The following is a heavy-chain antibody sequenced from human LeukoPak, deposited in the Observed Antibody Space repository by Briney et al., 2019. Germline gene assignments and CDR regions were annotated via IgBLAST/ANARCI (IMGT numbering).Heavy chain of an antibody. Sequence: GGSLRLSCAASGFTFSSYSMNWVRQAPGKGLEWVSSISSSSSYIYYADSVKGRFTISRDNAKNSLYLQMNSLRAEDTAVYYCARDERGYYGSGNYMDVWGKGTTVTISS. CDR2: ISSSSSYI. D-gene: IGHD3-10*01. CDR3: ARDERGYYGSGNYMDV. CDR1: GFTFSSYS. V-gene: IGHV3-21*04. J-gene: IGHJ6*03.